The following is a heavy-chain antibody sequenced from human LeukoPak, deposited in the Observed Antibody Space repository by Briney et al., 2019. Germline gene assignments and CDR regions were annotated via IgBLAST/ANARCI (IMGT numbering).Heavy chain of an antibody. J-gene: IGHJ4*02. Sequence: ASVTVSCKASGYTFTSYDINWVRQAPGQGGEWMGWMNPNSGNTGYAQKFQGRVTMTRNTSISTAYMELSSLRSEDTAVYYCARAGGYCGRISCPYYFDYWGQGSLVAVSS. CDR1: GYTFTSYD. V-gene: IGHV1-8*01. CDR3: ARAGGYCGRISCPYYFDY. D-gene: IGHD2-15*01. CDR2: MNPNSGNT.